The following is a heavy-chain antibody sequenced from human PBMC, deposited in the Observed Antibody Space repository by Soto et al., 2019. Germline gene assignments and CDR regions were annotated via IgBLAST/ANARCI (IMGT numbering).Heavy chain of an antibody. Sequence: SETLSLTCTVSGGSISSYYWSWIRQPPGRGLEWIGYISYSGSTNYNPSLKSRVTISVDTSKNQFSLKLSSVTAADTAVYYCATRFKYGSGTPPWDYWGPGTLVTVS. V-gene: IGHV4-59*01. CDR1: GGSISSYY. CDR3: ATRFKYGSGTPPWDY. CDR2: ISYSGST. J-gene: IGHJ4*02. D-gene: IGHD3-10*01.